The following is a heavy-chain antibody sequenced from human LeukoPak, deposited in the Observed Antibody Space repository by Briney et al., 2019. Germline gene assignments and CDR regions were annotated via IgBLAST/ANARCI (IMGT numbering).Heavy chain of an antibody. D-gene: IGHD5-12*01. Sequence: PGGSLRLSCAASGFTFTSYTMHWVRQAPGKGLEWVSSISSSSSYIYYADSVKGRFTISRDNAKNSLYLQMNSLRAEDTAVYYCARVRPPYSGYDPYYFDYWGQGTLVTVSS. CDR2: ISSSSSYI. J-gene: IGHJ4*02. CDR1: GFTFTSYT. V-gene: IGHV3-21*01. CDR3: ARVRPPYSGYDPYYFDY.